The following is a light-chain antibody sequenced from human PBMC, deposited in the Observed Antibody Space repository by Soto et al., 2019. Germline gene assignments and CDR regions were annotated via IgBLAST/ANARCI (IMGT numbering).Light chain of an antibody. J-gene: IGKJ1*01. CDR1: QSVSSN. CDR3: QQYNNGPWT. CDR2: AAS. Sequence: EIVMTQSPATLSVSPGERATLSCRASQSVSSNLAWYQQKPGQAPRLLIYAASTRATGIPARFSGSGSGTEFPLTISSLQSEDFAVYYCQQYNNGPWTFGQGTKVEIK. V-gene: IGKV3-15*01.